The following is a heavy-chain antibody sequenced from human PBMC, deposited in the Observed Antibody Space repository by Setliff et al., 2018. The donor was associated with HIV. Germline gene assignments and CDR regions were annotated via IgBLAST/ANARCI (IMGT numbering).Heavy chain of an antibody. Sequence: GGSLRLSCAASGFTFSSYSMNWVRQAPGKGLEWVSSISSRSSYIYYADSVKGRFTISRDNAKNSLYLQINSLRAEDTAMYYCTRDLARVIAHWGQGTLVTVSS. CDR1: GFTFSSYS. D-gene: IGHD2-21*01. V-gene: IGHV3-21*01. CDR2: ISSRSSYI. J-gene: IGHJ4*02. CDR3: TRDLARVIAH.